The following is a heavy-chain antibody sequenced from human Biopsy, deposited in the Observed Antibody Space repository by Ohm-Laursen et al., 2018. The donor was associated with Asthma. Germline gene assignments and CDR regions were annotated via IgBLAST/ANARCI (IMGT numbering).Heavy chain of an antibody. V-gene: IGHV4-61*01. CDR1: GDFVTSSSYY. CDR3: ARGTTGTIFFSGFDP. D-gene: IGHD1/OR15-1a*01. CDR2: VFYSGST. Sequence: SETLSLTCTVSGDFVTSSSYYWSWIRQSPGKPLEWIGYVFYSGSTKYNPSLRSRVSMSIDTSKNEFSLKLRSVTAADTGLYFCARGTTGTIFFSGFDPWGPGTQVTVSS. J-gene: IGHJ5*02.